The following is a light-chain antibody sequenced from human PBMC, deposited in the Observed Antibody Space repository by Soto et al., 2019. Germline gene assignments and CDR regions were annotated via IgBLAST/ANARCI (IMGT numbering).Light chain of an antibody. CDR3: QSYDSSLGGYV. CDR1: SSNIGAGYE. J-gene: IGLJ1*01. V-gene: IGLV1-40*01. CDR2: ENN. Sequence: QSVLTQSPSVSEAPGQRVTISCTGSSSNIGAGYEAHWYQQVPGTAPKLLIYENNNRPSGVPDRFSGSKSGNSASLAITGLQAEDEAEYYCQSYDSSLGGYVFGTGTKVTVL.